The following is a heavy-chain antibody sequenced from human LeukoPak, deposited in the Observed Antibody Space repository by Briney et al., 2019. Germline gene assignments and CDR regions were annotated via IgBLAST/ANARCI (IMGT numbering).Heavy chain of an antibody. CDR2: VYTGGGP. J-gene: IGHJ4*02. V-gene: IGHV4-4*07. CDR1: GGSVRDNY. Sequence: SETLSLTCTVSGGSVRDNYWSWIRQPPGKGLEWIGRVYTGGGPNYNSSLKSRVALSLDTSKNQFSMNLSSVSAADTAVYFCARGSSFSGFDYWGQGALVTVSS. CDR3: ARGSSFSGFDY. D-gene: IGHD1-26*01.